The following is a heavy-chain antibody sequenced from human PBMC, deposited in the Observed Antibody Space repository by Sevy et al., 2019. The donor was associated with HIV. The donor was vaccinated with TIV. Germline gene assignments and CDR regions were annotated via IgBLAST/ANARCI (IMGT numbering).Heavy chain of an antibody. J-gene: IGHJ6*03. CDR2: SNPSGGYT. D-gene: IGHD6-13*01. CDR3: TSLAAASGLDYMDV. Sequence: DAVKVSCKASGYTLTSHYMHWVRQAPRQGLERRGISNPSGGYTRYAQTFQGRVIMTRDTSTSTAYMELSSLRSDDTAVYYCTSLAAASGLDYMDVWGKGTTVSVSS. CDR1: GYTLTSHY. V-gene: IGHV1-46*01.